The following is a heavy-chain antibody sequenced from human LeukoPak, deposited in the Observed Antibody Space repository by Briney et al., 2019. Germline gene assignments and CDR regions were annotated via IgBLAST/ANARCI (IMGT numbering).Heavy chain of an antibody. V-gene: IGHV4-59*08. Sequence: PSETLSLTCTVSGGSISSYYWSWIRQPPGKGLEWIGYIYYSGSTNYNPSLKSRVTISVDTSKNQFSLKLSSVTAADTAVYYCARHLDIVVVPAAIYAFDIWGQGTMVTVSS. J-gene: IGHJ3*02. D-gene: IGHD2-2*03. CDR1: GGSISSYY. CDR2: IYYSGST. CDR3: ARHLDIVVVPAAIYAFDI.